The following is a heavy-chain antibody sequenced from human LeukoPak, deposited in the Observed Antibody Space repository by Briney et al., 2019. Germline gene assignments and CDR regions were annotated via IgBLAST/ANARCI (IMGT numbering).Heavy chain of an antibody. CDR1: GGSISSHY. J-gene: IGHJ4*02. D-gene: IGHD3-22*01. Sequence: PETLSLTCTVSGGSISSHYWNWIRQPPGKGLEWIGYIYYSGSTNYNPSLKSRVTISVDTSKNQFSLKLSSVTAADTAVYYCARGADSSGYYSIFYFDYWGQGTLVTVSS. CDR3: ARGADSSGYYSIFYFDY. V-gene: IGHV4-59*11. CDR2: IYYSGST.